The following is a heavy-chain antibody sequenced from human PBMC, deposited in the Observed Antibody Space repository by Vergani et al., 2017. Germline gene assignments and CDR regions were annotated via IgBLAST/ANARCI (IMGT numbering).Heavy chain of an antibody. J-gene: IGHJ3*02. V-gene: IGHV1-3*04. D-gene: IGHD6-19*01. CDR3: ARASMPVAAVGGAFDI. Sequence: QVQLVQSGAEVKRPGASVKVSCKASGYTFTSYAMHWVRQAPGQRLEWMGWINTGNGNTKYSQKFQGRVTITRDTSASTAYMELSSLRSEDTAVYYCARASMPVAAVGGAFDIWGQGTMVTVSS. CDR1: GYTFTSYA. CDR2: INTGNGNT.